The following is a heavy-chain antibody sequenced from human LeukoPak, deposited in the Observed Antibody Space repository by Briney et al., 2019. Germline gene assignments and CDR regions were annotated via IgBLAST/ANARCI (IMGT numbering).Heavy chain of an antibody. CDR2: INHSGST. V-gene: IGHV4-34*01. CDR1: GGSFSGYY. J-gene: IGHJ6*02. Sequence: SETLSLTCAVYGGSFSGYYWSWIRQPPGKGLEWIGEINHSGSTNYNPSLKSRVTISVDTSKNQFSLKLSSVTAADTAVYYCARGLREAKGYYYYYGMDVWGQGTTVTVSS. CDR3: ARGLREAKGYYYYYGMDV.